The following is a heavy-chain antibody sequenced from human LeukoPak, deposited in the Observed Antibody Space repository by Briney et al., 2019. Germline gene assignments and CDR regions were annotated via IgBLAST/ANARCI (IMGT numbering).Heavy chain of an antibody. CDR1: GYTFTSYY. V-gene: IGHV1-46*01. D-gene: IGHD2-15*01. CDR3: AREGYCSGGSCYSGVPDY. Sequence: ASVKVSCKASGYTFTSYYMHWVRQAPGQGLEWMGIINPSGGSTSYAQKFQGRVTMTRDMSTSTAYMELRSLRSDDTAVYYCAREGYCSGGSCYSGVPDYWGQGTLVTVSS. J-gene: IGHJ4*02. CDR2: INPSGGST.